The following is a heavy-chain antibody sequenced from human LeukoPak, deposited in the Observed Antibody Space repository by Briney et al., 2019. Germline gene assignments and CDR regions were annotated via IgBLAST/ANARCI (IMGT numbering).Heavy chain of an antibody. V-gene: IGHV4-59*01. CDR3: ARQSDYDIDNSHYMDV. D-gene: IGHD3-22*01. J-gene: IGHJ6*03. CDR1: GGPISGYL. CDR2: VYDNGDT. Sequence: PSETLSLTCTVSGGPISGYLWTWIRNSPGKGVEWMGYVYDNGDTKFHPFFAGRVSISVAVSKNQFSLKLSSVIAADTAEYYCARQSDYDIDNSHYMDVWGKGTTVTVSS.